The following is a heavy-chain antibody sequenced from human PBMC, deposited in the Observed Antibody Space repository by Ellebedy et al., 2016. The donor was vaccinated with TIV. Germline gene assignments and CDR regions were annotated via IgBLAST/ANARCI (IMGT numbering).Heavy chain of an antibody. CDR2: ISAYNGNT. J-gene: IGHJ4*02. Sequence: AASVKVSCKASGYTFTSYGISWVRQAPGQGLEWMGWISAYNGNTNYAQKLQGRVTVTTDTSTSTAYMELRSLRSDDTAVYYCARAWRDGCNFPLGDYWGQGTLVTVSS. V-gene: IGHV1-18*01. CDR1: GYTFTSYG. CDR3: ARAWRDGCNFPLGDY. D-gene: IGHD5-24*01.